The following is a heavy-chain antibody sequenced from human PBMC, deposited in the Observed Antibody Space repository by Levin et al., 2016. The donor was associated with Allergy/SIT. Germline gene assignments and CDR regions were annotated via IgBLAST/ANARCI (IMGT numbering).Heavy chain of an antibody. Sequence: WIRQPPGKGLEWVSYISSSSSTIYYADSVKGRFTISRDNAKNSLYLQMNSLRAEDTAVYYCARPLSHYGDYGPGDYWGQGTLVTVSS. V-gene: IGHV3-48*01. CDR3: ARPLSHYGDYGPGDY. J-gene: IGHJ4*02. D-gene: IGHD4-17*01. CDR2: ISSSSSTI.